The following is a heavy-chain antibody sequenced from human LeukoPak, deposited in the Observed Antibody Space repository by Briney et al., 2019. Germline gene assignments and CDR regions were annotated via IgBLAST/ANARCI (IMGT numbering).Heavy chain of an antibody. D-gene: IGHD2-15*01. J-gene: IGHJ6*02. Sequence: PSETLSLTCTVSGGSISSGGYYWSWIRQHPGKGLEWIGYICYSGSTYYNPSLKSRVTISVDTSKNQFSLKLSSVTAADTAVYYCARDFVVGHGMDVWGQGTTVTVSS. CDR3: ARDFVVGHGMDV. V-gene: IGHV4-31*03. CDR2: ICYSGST. CDR1: GGSISSGGYY.